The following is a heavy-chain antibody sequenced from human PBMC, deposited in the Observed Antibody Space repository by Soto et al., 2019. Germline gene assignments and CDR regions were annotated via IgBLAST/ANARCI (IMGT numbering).Heavy chain of an antibody. J-gene: IGHJ6*02. Sequence: ASVKVSCKASGYSFTDYHIHWVRQAPGQGLEWLGRINPKSGGTSTAQKFQGWVTMTRDRSISTVYMELTRLRSDDTAVYFCARGHSTDCSNGVCSFFYNHEMDVWGQGTTVTVSS. CDR1: GYSFTDYH. CDR2: INPKSGGT. V-gene: IGHV1-2*04. CDR3: ARGHSTDCSNGVCSFFYNHEMDV. D-gene: IGHD2-8*01.